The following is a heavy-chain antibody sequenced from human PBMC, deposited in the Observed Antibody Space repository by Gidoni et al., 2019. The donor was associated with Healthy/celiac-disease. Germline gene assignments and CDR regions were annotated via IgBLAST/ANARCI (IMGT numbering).Heavy chain of an antibody. CDR3: ARQYGYSSSLDY. Sequence: EVQLVQSGAAVKKPGAPLTIYCKGSGYSFTSYWSGWVGQMPGKGLEWMGIIYPGDSDTRYSPSFQGQVTISADNSISTAYLQWSSLNASDTAMYYCARQYGYSSSLDYWGQGTLVTVSS. CDR1: GYSFTSYW. D-gene: IGHD6-6*01. CDR2: IYPGDSDT. J-gene: IGHJ4*02. V-gene: IGHV5-51*01.